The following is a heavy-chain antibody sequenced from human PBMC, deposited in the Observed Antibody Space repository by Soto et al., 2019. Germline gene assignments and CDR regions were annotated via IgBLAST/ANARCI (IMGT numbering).Heavy chain of an antibody. Sequence: ASVKVSCKTSGYTFTSYDINWVRQATGQGLEWMGWMNPNSGNTGSAQKFQGRVTMTRNISKSTAYMELSSLRSEDTAVYYCARSSYYDFWSGYLPYYHYYYGMDVWGQGTTVTVSS. V-gene: IGHV1-8*01. CDR1: GYTFTSYD. CDR3: ARSSYYDFWSGYLPYYHYYYGMDV. CDR2: MNPNSGNT. D-gene: IGHD3-3*01. J-gene: IGHJ6*02.